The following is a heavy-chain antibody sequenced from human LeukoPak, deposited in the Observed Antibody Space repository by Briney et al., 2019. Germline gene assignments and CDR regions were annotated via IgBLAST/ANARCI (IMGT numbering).Heavy chain of an antibody. CDR3: AGSYVIRSFDY. CDR2: IYSGGST. Sequence: GGSLRLSCAASGFTVSSNYMSWVRQAPGKGLEWVSAIYSGGSTYYADSVKGRFTISRDNSKNTLYLQMNSLRAEDTAVYYCAGSYVIRSFDYWGQGTLVTVSS. D-gene: IGHD3-16*01. J-gene: IGHJ4*02. V-gene: IGHV3-66*01. CDR1: GFTVSSNY.